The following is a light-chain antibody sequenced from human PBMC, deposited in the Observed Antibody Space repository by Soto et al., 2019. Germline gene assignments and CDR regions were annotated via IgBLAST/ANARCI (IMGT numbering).Light chain of an antibody. CDR1: TSNIGNNY. CDR2: DNS. Sequence: QSVLTQPPSVSAAPGQKVAISCSGNTSNIGNNYVSWYQLVPGTTPKLVIFDNSQRPSGIPDRFSGSKSGTSATLGVAGLQTGDEADYYCGTWDSILSSVVFGRGTKVTVL. V-gene: IGLV1-51*01. CDR3: GTWDSILSSVV. J-gene: IGLJ3*02.